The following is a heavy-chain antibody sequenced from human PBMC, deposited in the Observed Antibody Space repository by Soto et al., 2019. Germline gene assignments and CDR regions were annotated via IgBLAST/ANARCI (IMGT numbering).Heavy chain of an antibody. CDR1: GGSVSSGSYY. Sequence: SETLSLTCTVSGGSVSSGSYYWSWIRQPPGKGLEWIGYIYYSGSTNYNPSLKSRVTISVDTSKNQFSLKLSSVTAADTAVYYCARGVRGSSGVQQINWFDPWGQGTMVTFSS. J-gene: IGHJ5*02. CDR2: IYYSGST. V-gene: IGHV4-61*01. D-gene: IGHD6-19*01. CDR3: ARGVRGSSGVQQINWFDP.